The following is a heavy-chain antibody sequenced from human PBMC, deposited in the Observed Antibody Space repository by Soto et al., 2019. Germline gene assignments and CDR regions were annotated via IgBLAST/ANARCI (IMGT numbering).Heavy chain of an antibody. D-gene: IGHD6-19*01. V-gene: IGHV4-4*07. CDR1: GGSISSYY. CDR3: ARGGYSSGWYGGYFDY. CDR2: IYTSGST. J-gene: IGHJ4*02. Sequence: QVQLQESGPGLVKPSETLSLTCTVSGGSISSYYWSWIRQPAGKGLEWIGRIYTSGSTNYNPSLKSRVTRSVDTSKNQFSLKLSSVTAADTAVYYCARGGYSSGWYGGYFDYWGQGTLVTASS.